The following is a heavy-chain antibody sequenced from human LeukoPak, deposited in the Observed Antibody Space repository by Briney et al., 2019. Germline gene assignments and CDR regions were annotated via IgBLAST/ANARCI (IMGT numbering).Heavy chain of an antibody. V-gene: IGHV3-23*01. D-gene: IGHD4-17*01. Sequence: PGGSLRLSCAASGLTFSDYSMTWVRQAPGKGLFWVSGISAGGGSTYYADSVKGRFTISRDNSKNTLYLQMNTLRAEDTAAYHCAKGRNEDGDAALNYWGQGTLVTVSS. CDR2: ISAGGGST. CDR1: GLTFSDYS. J-gene: IGHJ4*02. CDR3: AKGRNEDGDAALNY.